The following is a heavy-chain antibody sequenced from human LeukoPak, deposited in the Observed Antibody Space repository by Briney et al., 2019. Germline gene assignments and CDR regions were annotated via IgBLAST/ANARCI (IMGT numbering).Heavy chain of an antibody. D-gene: IGHD3-10*01. CDR3: ARRKPGDNFDY. Sequence: SVQVSCKASGGTFSSYDINWVRQAPGQGLEWMGRIIPIRGIANYAQKFQGRVTITANKSTSTAYMELSSLRSEDTAVYYCARRKPGDNFDYWGQGTLVTVSS. J-gene: IGHJ4*02. V-gene: IGHV1-69*04. CDR2: IIPIRGIA. CDR1: GGTFSSYD.